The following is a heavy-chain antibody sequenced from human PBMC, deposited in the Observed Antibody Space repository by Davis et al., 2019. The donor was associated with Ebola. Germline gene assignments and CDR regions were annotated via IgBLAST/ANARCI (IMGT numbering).Heavy chain of an antibody. CDR3: TKDFDYENAY. V-gene: IGHV3-23*01. J-gene: IGHJ4*02. D-gene: IGHD3-9*01. Sequence: GESLKIPCVASGFTFSSYGMSWVRQAPGKGLEWVSGIIGSGGRTYYADSVKGRFTISRDNAKNTLFLQMDSLRAEDTAVYYCTKDFDYENAYWGQGTLVTVSS. CDR1: GFTFSSYG. CDR2: IIGSGGRT.